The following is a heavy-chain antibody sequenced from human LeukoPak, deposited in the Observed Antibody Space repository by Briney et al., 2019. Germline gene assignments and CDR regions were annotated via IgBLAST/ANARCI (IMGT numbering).Heavy chain of an antibody. J-gene: IGHJ4*02. CDR1: GFPFSAYW. Sequence: LPGGSLRLSCAASGFPFSAYWMTWVRQAPGKGLEWVANIRQDGDTKYYVDSVKGRFTISRDNAMNSLYLQMNSLRAEDTAIYYCARSLPYGTTWYGRSDFWGQGTLVTVSS. D-gene: IGHD6-13*01. CDR3: ARSLPYGTTWYGRSDF. V-gene: IGHV3-7*03. CDR2: IRQDGDTK.